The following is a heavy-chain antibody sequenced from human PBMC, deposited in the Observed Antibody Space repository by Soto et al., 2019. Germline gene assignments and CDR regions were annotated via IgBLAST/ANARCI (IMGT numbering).Heavy chain of an antibody. J-gene: IGHJ6*03. D-gene: IGHD3-10*01. CDR3: VRAVLLWFGEDPGHMDV. V-gene: IGHV1-8*01. CDR2: MNPNSGNT. Sequence: ASVKVSCKASGYTFTSYDINWVRQATGQGLEWMGWMNPNSGNTGYAQKFQGRVTMTRNTSISTAYMEMSSLRSDDTAVYYFVRAVLLWFGEDPGHMDVWGKGTTVTVSS. CDR1: GYTFTSYD.